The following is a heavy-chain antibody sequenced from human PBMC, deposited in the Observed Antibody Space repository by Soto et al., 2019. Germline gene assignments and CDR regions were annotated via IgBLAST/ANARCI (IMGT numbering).Heavy chain of an antibody. D-gene: IGHD4-17*01. CDR3: AHSIGYGDYRDWFDP. CDR2: IYWDDDK. Sequence: QITLKESGPTLVKPTQTLTLTCTFSGFSLSTSGVGVGWIRQPPGKALEWLALIYWDDDKRYSPSLKSRLTTTKDTSKNQVVLTMTNMDPVDTATYYCAHSIGYGDYRDWFDPWGQGTLVTVSS. CDR1: GFSLSTSGVG. V-gene: IGHV2-5*02. J-gene: IGHJ5*02.